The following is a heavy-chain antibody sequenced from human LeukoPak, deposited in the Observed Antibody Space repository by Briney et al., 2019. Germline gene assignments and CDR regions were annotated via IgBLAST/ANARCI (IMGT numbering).Heavy chain of an antibody. CDR1: GFTFSSYG. V-gene: IGHV3-23*01. D-gene: IGHD3-10*01. CDR3: AKARDADYYGSGSYYPFDY. J-gene: IGHJ4*02. Sequence: GGTLRLSCAASGFTFSSYGMSWVRQAPGKGLEWVSAISGSGGSTYYADSVKGRFTISRDNSKNTLYLQMNSLRAEDTAVYYCAKARDADYYGSGSYYPFDYWGQGTLVTVSS. CDR2: ISGSGGST.